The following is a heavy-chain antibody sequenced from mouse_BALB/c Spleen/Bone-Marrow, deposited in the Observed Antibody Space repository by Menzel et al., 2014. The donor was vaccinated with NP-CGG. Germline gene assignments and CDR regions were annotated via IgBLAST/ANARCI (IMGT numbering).Heavy chain of an antibody. CDR1: GYAFTNYL. J-gene: IGHJ3*01. CDR2: INPGSGDT. D-gene: IGHD4-1*01. Sequence: QVTLKVCGTELVRPGTSVKVSCKASGYAFTNYLIEWVKQRPGQGLEWIGVINPGSGDTSYNEKFRGKATLTADKSSSTAYMQLSSLTSDDSAVYFCARNANWLFAYWGQGTLVTVSA. CDR3: ARNANWLFAY. V-gene: IGHV1-54*01.